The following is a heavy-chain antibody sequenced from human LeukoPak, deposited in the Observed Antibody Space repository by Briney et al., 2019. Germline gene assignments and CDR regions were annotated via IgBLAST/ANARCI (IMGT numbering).Heavy chain of an antibody. Sequence: SEPLSLTCSVSGGSINSFYWSWIRQPPGKGLEWIGYIYYSGSTNYNPSLKSRVTISVDTSKNQFSLKLSSVTAADTAVYYSARRGPYYYMDVWGKGTTVTVSS. CDR1: GGSINSFY. V-gene: IGHV4-59*01. J-gene: IGHJ6*03. D-gene: IGHD3-10*01. CDR2: IYYSGST. CDR3: ARRGPYYYMDV.